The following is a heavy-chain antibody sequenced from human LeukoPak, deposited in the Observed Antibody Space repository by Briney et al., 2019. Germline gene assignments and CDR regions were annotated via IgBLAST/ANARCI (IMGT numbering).Heavy chain of an antibody. J-gene: IGHJ4*02. CDR3: SRALDTAMVLRSYFDY. V-gene: IGHV3-30*02. CDR1: GFTFSSYG. D-gene: IGHD5-18*01. CDR2: IRYDGSNK. Sequence: GGSLRLSCAASGFTFSSYGMHWVRQAPGKGLEWVAFIRYDGSNKYYADSVKGRFTISRNNSKNTPYLQMNSLTAEDTAVYYCSRALDTAMVLRSYFDYWGRGPLVTVSS.